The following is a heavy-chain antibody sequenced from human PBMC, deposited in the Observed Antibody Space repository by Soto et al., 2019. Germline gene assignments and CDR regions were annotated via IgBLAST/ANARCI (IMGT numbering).Heavy chain of an antibody. CDR1: GGSISSYY. Sequence: PSETLSLTCTVSGGSISSYYRSWIRQPPGKGLEWIGYIYYSGSTNYNPSLESRVTISVDTSKNQFSLKLSSVTAADTAVYYCARGYDSSGYYLSYNWFDPWGQGTLVTVSS. V-gene: IGHV4-59*01. CDR3: ARGYDSSGYYLSYNWFDP. J-gene: IGHJ5*02. CDR2: IYYSGST. D-gene: IGHD3-22*01.